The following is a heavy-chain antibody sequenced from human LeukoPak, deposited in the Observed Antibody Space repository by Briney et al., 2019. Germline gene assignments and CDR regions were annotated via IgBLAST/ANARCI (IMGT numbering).Heavy chain of an antibody. Sequence: QAGGSLRLSCAASGFTFSSYSMHWVRQAPGKGLEWVAVISYDGSNKYYADSVKGRFTISRDNSKNTLYLQMNSLRAEDTAVYYCARDGCSSSSYYFDYWGQGTLVTVSS. CDR2: ISYDGSNK. J-gene: IGHJ4*02. CDR1: GFTFSSYS. V-gene: IGHV3-30-3*01. CDR3: ARDGCSSSSYYFDY. D-gene: IGHD6-13*01.